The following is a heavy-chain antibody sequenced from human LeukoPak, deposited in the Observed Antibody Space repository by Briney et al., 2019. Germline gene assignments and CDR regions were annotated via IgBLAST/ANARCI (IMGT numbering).Heavy chain of an antibody. V-gene: IGHV1-18*01. CDR1: GYTFTSYG. Sequence: ASVKVSCKASGYTFTSYGISWVRQAPGQGLEWMGWISAYNGNTNYAQKLQGRVTMTTGTSTSTAYMELRSLRSDDTAVYYCARDGGRLWPPRWFDPWGQGTLVTVSS. CDR2: ISAYNGNT. D-gene: IGHD3-16*01. J-gene: IGHJ5*02. CDR3: ARDGGRLWPPRWFDP.